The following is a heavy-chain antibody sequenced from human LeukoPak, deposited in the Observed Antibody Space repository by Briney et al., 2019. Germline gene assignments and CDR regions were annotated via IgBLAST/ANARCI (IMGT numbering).Heavy chain of an antibody. Sequence: PGGSLRLSCAASGFTFSDYYMTWIRQAPGKGLERLSYIDSSGDVIYDADSVKGRFTISRDNAKNSVFLQMNSLRAEDTAVYYCAKGTHSSSWHWFDSWGQGTLVTVSS. CDR3: AKGTHSSSWHWFDS. CDR2: IDSSGDVI. CDR1: GFTFSDYY. J-gene: IGHJ5*01. V-gene: IGHV3-11*01. D-gene: IGHD6-13*01.